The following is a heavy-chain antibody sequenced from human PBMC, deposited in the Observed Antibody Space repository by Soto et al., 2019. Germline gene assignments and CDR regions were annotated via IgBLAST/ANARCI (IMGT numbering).Heavy chain of an antibody. V-gene: IGHV3-33*01. D-gene: IGHD2-21*01. CDR2: IWYDGSVK. Sequence: CAASGFTFGTYGLHWVRQAPGKGLEWVAGIWYDGSVKTYADSVKGRFSISRDNSQNTVYLQMNTLRAGDTAVYYCARADCGGQCPCDYWGQGTLVTVSS. CDR1: GFTFGTYG. CDR3: ARADCGGQCPCDY. J-gene: IGHJ4*02.